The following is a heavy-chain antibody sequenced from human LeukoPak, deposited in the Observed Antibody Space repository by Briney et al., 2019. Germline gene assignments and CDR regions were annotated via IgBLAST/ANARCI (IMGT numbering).Heavy chain of an antibody. J-gene: IGHJ3*02. V-gene: IGHV4-38-2*02. Sequence: SETLSLTCTVSGYSISSGYYWGWIRQPPGKGLEWIGSIYHSGSTYYNPSLKSRVTISVDTSKNQFSLKLSSVTAADTAVYYCARDRGTLGYCSSSSCARDDAFDIWGQGTMVTVSS. CDR1: GYSISSGYY. CDR3: ARDRGTLGYCSSSSCARDDAFDI. D-gene: IGHD2-2*01. CDR2: IYHSGST.